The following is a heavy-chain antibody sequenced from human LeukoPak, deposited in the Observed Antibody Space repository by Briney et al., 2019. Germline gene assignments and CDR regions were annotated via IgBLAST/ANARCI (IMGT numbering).Heavy chain of an antibody. CDR1: GFTFSSYG. J-gene: IGHJ4*02. V-gene: IGHV3-30*18. CDR2: ISYDGSNK. D-gene: IGHD2-15*01. CDR3: AKDESGYRSGGSCYTLEY. Sequence: GGSLRLSCAASGFTFSSYGMHWVRQAPGKGLEWVAVISYDGSNKYYADSVKGRFTISRDNSKNTLYLQMNSLRAEDTAVYYCAKDESGYRSGGSCYTLEYWGQGTLVTVSS.